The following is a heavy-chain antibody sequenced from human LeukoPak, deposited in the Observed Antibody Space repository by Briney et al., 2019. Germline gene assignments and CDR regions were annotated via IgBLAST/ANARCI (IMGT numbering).Heavy chain of an antibody. V-gene: IGHV1-46*01. J-gene: IGHJ4*02. Sequence: ASVKVSCKASGYTFSSYYMHWVRLVPGQGPEWLGIINPSGSTVYAQKFQGRVTMNRDPSTGTVYMELSSLRSEDTAVYYCGRERLGAVGRGGIDFWGQGSQVTVSS. CDR2: INPSGST. CDR3: GRERLGAVGRGGIDF. D-gene: IGHD6-13*01. CDR1: GYTFSSYY.